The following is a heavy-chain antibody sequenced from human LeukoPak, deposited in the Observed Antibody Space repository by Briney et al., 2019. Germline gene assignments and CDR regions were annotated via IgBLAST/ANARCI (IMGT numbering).Heavy chain of an antibody. Sequence: PSETLSLTCTVSGVSISSYYWSWIRQPPGKGLEWIGYIYYSGSTNYNPSLKSRVTISVDTSKNQFSLKLSSVTAADTAVYYCAREGTAGTNLNWFDPWGQGTLVTVSS. CDR3: AREGTAGTNLNWFDP. CDR2: IYYSGST. J-gene: IGHJ5*02. D-gene: IGHD1-1*01. V-gene: IGHV4-59*01. CDR1: GVSISSYY.